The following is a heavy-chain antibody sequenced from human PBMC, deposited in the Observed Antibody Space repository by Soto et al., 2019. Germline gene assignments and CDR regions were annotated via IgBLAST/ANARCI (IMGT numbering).Heavy chain of an antibody. D-gene: IGHD6-13*01. V-gene: IGHV3-23*01. CDR3: AKRQGIGAAAKNFDF. CDR2: ITAGGYST. J-gene: IGHJ4*02. Sequence: PGGSLRLSCAASGITFSTYAMSWVRQAPGKGLEWVSSITAGGYSTYYADSVKGRFAISRDNSKNMLYLQMNSLRAEDTAVYFCAKRQGIGAAAKNFDFWGQGARVTVSS. CDR1: GITFSTYA.